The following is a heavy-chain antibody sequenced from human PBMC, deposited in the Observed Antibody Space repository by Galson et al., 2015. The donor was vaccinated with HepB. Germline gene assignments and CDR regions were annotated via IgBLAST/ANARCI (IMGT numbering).Heavy chain of an antibody. CDR1: GYTFTSYG. D-gene: IGHD6-19*01. CDR3: ARQLRIAVADSGYFDL. V-gene: IGHV1-18*01. J-gene: IGHJ2*01. Sequence: SVKVSCKASGYTFTSYGISWVRQAPGQGLEWKGWISAYNGNTNYAQKLQGRVTMTTDTSTSTAYMELRSLRSDDTAVYYCARQLRIAVADSGYFDLWGRGTLVTVSS. CDR2: ISAYNGNT.